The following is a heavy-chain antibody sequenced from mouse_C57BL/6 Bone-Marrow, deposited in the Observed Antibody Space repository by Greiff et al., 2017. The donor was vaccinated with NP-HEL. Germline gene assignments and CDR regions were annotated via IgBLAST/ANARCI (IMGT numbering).Heavy chain of an antibody. CDR3: ARRAYGSPFAY. D-gene: IGHD1-1*01. V-gene: IGHV1-26*01. J-gene: IGHJ3*01. Sequence: VQLQQSGPELVKPGASVKISCKASGYTFTDYYMNWVKQSHGKSLEWIGDINPNNGGTSYNQKFKGKATLTVDKSSSTAYMELRSLTSEDSAVYYCARRAYGSPFAYWGQGTLVTVSA. CDR1: GYTFTDYY. CDR2: INPNNGGT.